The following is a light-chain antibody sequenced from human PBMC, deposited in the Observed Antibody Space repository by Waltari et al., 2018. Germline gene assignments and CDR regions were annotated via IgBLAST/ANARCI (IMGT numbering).Light chain of an antibody. V-gene: IGKV3-15*01. CDR3: QQYSNWPPT. CDR2: GAS. CDR1: ESVSTK. Sequence: ETVMTQSPATLSVSPGEGATLSCRASESVSTKLAWYQRNSGQAPRLLIHGASTRATGIPARFSGTGSGTEFTLTVSSLQSADFALYCCQQYSNWPPTFGQGTKVDIK. J-gene: IGKJ1*01.